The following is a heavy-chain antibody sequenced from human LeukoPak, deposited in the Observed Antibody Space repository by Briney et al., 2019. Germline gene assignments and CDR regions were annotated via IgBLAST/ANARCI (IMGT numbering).Heavy chain of an antibody. CDR2: ISGSAGST. CDR1: GFTFSSYA. Sequence: PGGSLRLSCAASGFTFSSYAISWVRQAPGKGLEWVSAISGSAGSTSYADSVKGRFTISRDNSKNTLSLQMNSLRAEDTAVYYCAQDRVPNWGTVDPPYFDYWGQGTLVTVSS. CDR3: AQDRVPNWGTVDPPYFDY. D-gene: IGHD7-27*01. J-gene: IGHJ4*02. V-gene: IGHV3-23*01.